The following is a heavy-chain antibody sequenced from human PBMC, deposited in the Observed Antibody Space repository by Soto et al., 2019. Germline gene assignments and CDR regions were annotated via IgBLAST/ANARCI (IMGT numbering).Heavy chain of an antibody. V-gene: IGHV1-18*01. J-gene: IGHJ4*02. CDR3: ARSEIYSGTEAMAIPFDF. Sequence: QVQLVQSGAEVKRPGASVKLSCKASGYTFTTSGISWLQQAPGQGLEWLGWVSVDNGHTKYSQRLQGRVSMTADTATSTGYREMRSLRSDDTGVYYCARSEIYSGTEAMAIPFDFWGQGHLVTVSS. D-gene: IGHD5-12*01. CDR1: GYTFTTSG. CDR2: VSVDNGHT.